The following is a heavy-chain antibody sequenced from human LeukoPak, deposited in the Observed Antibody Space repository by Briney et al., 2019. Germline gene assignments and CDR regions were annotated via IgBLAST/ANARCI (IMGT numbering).Heavy chain of an antibody. Sequence: SETLSLTCAVSGYSISSGYYWGWIRQPPGKGLEWIGSIYHSGSTYYNPSLKSRVTISVDTSKNQFSLKLSSVTAADTAVYYCARHDVNSKRGPLNYFDYWGQGTLVTVPS. CDR1: GYSISSGYY. V-gene: IGHV4-38-2*01. D-gene: IGHD4-11*01. CDR3: ARHDVNSKRGPLNYFDY. CDR2: IYHSGST. J-gene: IGHJ4*02.